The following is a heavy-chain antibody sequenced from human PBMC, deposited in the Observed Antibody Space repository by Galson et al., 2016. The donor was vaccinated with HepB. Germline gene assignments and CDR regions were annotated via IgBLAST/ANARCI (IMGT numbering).Heavy chain of an antibody. CDR1: GFTFSTNS. CDR3: ARGGGYSSGWYSF. J-gene: IGHJ3*01. D-gene: IGHD6-13*01. Sequence: SLRLSCAASGFTFSTNSMNWVRQAPGKGLEWVSSISSGSAYKYYADSVKGRFTISRDNAKNSLYLQMNSLRVEDTAVYYCARGGGYSSGWYSFWGRGTVVAVSS. V-gene: IGHV3-21*01. CDR2: ISSGSAYK.